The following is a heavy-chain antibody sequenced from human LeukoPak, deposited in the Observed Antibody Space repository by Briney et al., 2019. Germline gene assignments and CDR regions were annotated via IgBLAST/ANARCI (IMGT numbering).Heavy chain of an antibody. CDR1: GFAFSIYS. CDR3: ARVVGPYYGMDV. Sequence: GGSLRLSCAASGFAFSIYSMNWVRQAPGKGLEWVSYTSSVSSPIYYADSVKGRFTISRDNAKNSLYLHMSSLRDEDTAVYYCARVVGPYYGMDVWGQGTTVTVSS. D-gene: IGHD1-26*01. J-gene: IGHJ6*02. V-gene: IGHV3-48*02. CDR2: TSSVSSPI.